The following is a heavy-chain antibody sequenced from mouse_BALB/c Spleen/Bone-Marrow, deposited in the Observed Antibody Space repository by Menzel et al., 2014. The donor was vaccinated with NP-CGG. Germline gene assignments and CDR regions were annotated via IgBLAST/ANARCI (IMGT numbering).Heavy chain of an antibody. CDR1: GFNIKDTY. CDR3: ASYVYGYYFDY. D-gene: IGHD1-1*01. CDR2: IDPANVNT. J-gene: IGHJ2*01. Sequence: VQLKESGAELVKPGASVKLSCTASGFNIKDTYMHWVKQRPEQGLEWIGRIDPANVNTKYDPKFQGKATITADTSSNTACLQLSSLTSEDTAVYYCASYVYGYYFDYWGRGTTLTVSA. V-gene: IGHV14-3*02.